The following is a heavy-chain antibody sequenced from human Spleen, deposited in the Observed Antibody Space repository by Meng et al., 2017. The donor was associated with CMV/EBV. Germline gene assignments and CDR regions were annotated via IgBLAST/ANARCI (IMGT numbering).Heavy chain of an antibody. Sequence: ASVKVSCKASGYTFTGYYIHWVRQAPGKGLEWMGGFDPEDGETIYAQKFQGRVTMTEDTSTDTAYMELSSLRSEDTAVYYCATWSPYCGGDCYSLDYWGQRTLVTVSS. J-gene: IGHJ4*02. CDR1: GYTFTGYY. D-gene: IGHD2-21*01. V-gene: IGHV1-24*01. CDR2: FDPEDGET. CDR3: ATWSPYCGGDCYSLDY.